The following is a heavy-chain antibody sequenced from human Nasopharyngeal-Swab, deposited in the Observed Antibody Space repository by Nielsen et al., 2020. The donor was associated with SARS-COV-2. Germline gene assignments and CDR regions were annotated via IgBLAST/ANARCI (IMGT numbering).Heavy chain of an antibody. D-gene: IGHD1-26*01. CDR3: ARGFGGSYWGYDY. CDR2: ISYDGSNK. Sequence: WIRQPPGKGLEWVAVISYDGSNKYYADSVKGRFTISRDNSKNTLYLQTNSLRAEDTAVYYCARGFGGSYWGYDYWGQGTLVTVSS. J-gene: IGHJ4*02. V-gene: IGHV3-30*04.